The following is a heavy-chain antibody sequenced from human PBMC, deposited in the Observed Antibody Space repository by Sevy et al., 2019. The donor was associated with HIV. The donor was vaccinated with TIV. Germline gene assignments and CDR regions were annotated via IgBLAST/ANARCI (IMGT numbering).Heavy chain of an antibody. CDR3: ANMPSYDFWSGYLSNWFDP. V-gene: IGHV3-23*01. CDR1: GFTFSSYA. Sequence: GGSLRLSCAASGFTFSSYAMSWVRQAPGKGLEWVSAISGSGGSTYYADSVKGRFTISRDNSKNTLYRQMNSLGAEETAVYYCANMPSYDFWSGYLSNWFDPWGQGTLVTVSS. J-gene: IGHJ5*02. CDR2: ISGSGGST. D-gene: IGHD3-3*01.